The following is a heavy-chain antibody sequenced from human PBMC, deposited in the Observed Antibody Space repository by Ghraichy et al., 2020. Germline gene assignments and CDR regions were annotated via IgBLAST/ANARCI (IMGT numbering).Heavy chain of an antibody. CDR1: GFTFNKYG. CDR2: VWNDGTET. CDR3: ARGGFGQLLY. J-gene: IGHJ4*02. V-gene: IGHV3-33*01. D-gene: IGHD2-21*01. Sequence: GGSLRLSCAASGFTFNKYGMQWVRQAPGKGLEWVALVWNDGTETHYVDSVRGRFTVSRDNSKNTLYLEMSSLRAEDTAVYYCARGGFGQLLYWGQGTLVTVSS.